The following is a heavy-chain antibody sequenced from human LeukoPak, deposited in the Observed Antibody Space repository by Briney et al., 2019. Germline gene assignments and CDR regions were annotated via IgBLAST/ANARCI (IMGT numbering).Heavy chain of an antibody. Sequence: ESLKISCKGSGYSFTSYWIGWVRQMPGKGLEWMGIIYPGDSDTRYSPSFQGQVTISADKSISTAYLQWSSLKASDTAMYYCARWYYYDSSGYSETYYFDYWGQGTLVTVSS. D-gene: IGHD3-22*01. V-gene: IGHV5-51*01. CDR2: IYPGDSDT. J-gene: IGHJ4*02. CDR3: ARWYYYDSSGYSETYYFDY. CDR1: GYSFTSYW.